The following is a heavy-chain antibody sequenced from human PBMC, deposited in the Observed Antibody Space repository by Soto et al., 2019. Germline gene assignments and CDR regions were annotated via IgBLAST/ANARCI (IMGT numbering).Heavy chain of an antibody. D-gene: IGHD6-6*01. CDR3: ATHSSGHSRFHYGMDF. J-gene: IGHJ6*02. Sequence: PXGSLIISCSSSGFTFRSYSINLVHQATGKGLDWVSSIISSSSYIYYADSVKGRFTISRDNAKNTLYLQMNSLGSTDTAVCYYATHSSGHSRFHYGMDFWGQGTTVTVSS. V-gene: IGHV3-21*01. CDR2: IISSSSYI. CDR1: GFTFRSYS.